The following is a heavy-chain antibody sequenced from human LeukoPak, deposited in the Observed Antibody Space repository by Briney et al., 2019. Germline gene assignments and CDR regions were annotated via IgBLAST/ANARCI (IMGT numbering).Heavy chain of an antibody. J-gene: IGHJ4*02. CDR3: ARSVPYSGYDYDY. Sequence: GGSLRLSCAASGFTFSSYSMNWVRQAPGKGLEWVSSISSSSSYIYYADSVKGRFTISRDNAKNSLYLQMNSLRAEDTAVYYCARSVPYSGYDYDYWGRGTLVTVSS. CDR1: GFTFSSYS. D-gene: IGHD5-12*01. CDR2: ISSSSSYI. V-gene: IGHV3-21*01.